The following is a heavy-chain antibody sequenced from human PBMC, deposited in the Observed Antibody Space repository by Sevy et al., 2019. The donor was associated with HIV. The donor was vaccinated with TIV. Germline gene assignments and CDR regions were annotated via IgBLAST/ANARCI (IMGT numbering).Heavy chain of an antibody. J-gene: IGHJ4*02. V-gene: IGHV1-2*02. Sequence: ASVKVSCKASGYTFTGQYIHWVRQAPGQGLEWMGWINPKSGDKNYAQEFQGRVTMTRDTSISTAYMELSGLKSDDTAVYYCSRDFRLSGYSYGCFDYWGQGTLVTVSS. CDR2: INPKSGDK. CDR3: SRDFRLSGYSYGCFDY. CDR1: GYTFTGQY. D-gene: IGHD5-18*01.